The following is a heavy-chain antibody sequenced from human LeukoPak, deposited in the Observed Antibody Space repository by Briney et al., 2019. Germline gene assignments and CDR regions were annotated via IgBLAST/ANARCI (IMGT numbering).Heavy chain of an antibody. V-gene: IGHV4-59*08. CDR3: ARREEYYYGSGSGFDY. Sequence: PSETLSLTCTVSGGSMTSYYWSWIRQPPGKGLEWVGYVYYSGGITYNPSLKSRVTISVDTTKNQFSLKLSSVTAADTAVYYCARREEYYYGSGSGFDYWGQGTLVTVSS. CDR1: GGSMTSYY. CDR2: VYYSGGI. J-gene: IGHJ4*02. D-gene: IGHD3-10*01.